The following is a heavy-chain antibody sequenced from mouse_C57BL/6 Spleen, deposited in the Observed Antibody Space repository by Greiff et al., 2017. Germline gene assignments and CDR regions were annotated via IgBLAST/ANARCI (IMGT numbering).Heavy chain of an antibody. CDR3: ARSGDNIKGYD. J-gene: IGHJ2*01. CDR2: IDPSDSYT. D-gene: IGHD2-14*01. CDR1: GYTFTSYW. V-gene: IGHV1-69*01. Sequence: QVQLQQPGAELVMPGASVKLSCKASGYTFTSYWMHWVKQRPGQGLEWIGEIDPSDSYTNYNQKFKGKSTLTVDKSSSTAYMQLISLTSEDSAVYYCARSGDNIKGYDWGQGTTLTVSS.